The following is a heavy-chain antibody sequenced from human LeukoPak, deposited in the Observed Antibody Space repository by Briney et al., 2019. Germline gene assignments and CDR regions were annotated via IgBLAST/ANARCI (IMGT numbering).Heavy chain of an antibody. CDR3: ARDHSSSGMDV. V-gene: IGHV3-21*01. Sequence: GGSLRLSCAASGFTFSSYSMNWVRQAPGKGLGWVSSISSSSSYIYYADSVKGRFTISRDNAKNSLYLQMNSLRAEDTAVYYCARDHSSSGMDVWGQGTTVTVSS. J-gene: IGHJ6*02. CDR2: ISSSSSYI. CDR1: GFTFSSYS.